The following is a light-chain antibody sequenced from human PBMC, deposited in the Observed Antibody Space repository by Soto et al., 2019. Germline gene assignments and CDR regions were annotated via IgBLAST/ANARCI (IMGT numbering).Light chain of an antibody. CDR1: QSVSRN. J-gene: IGKJ1*01. CDR2: GAS. V-gene: IGKV3-15*01. Sequence: EILMTQSPANLSVSPGERATLSCRASQSVSRNLAWYQKKPGQAPRLLIYGASTRATGIPARFSGSGSGTEFNLTISSLQSEDFAVYGCQQYNNWTRTFGEGTKVDI. CDR3: QQYNNWTRT.